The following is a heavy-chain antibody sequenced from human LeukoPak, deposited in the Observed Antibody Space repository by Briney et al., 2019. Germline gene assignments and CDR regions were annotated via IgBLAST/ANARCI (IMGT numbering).Heavy chain of an antibody. D-gene: IGHD3-22*01. J-gene: IGHJ4*02. CDR3: ASDSSGYFVVSI. V-gene: IGHV3-66*01. CDR2: IYSGGST. CDR1: GFTVSSNY. Sequence: GGSLRLSCAASGFTVSSNYMSWVRQAPGKGLEWVSVIYSGGSTYYADSVKGRFTISRDNSKNTLYLQMNSLRAEDTAVYYCASDSSGYFVVSIWGQGTLVTVSS.